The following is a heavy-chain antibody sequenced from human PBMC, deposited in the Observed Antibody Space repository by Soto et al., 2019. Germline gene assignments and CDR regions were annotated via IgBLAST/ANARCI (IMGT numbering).Heavy chain of an antibody. Sequence: SETLSLTCAVSGGSITRTNWWSWVRQPPGKGLEWIGEINHSGSSNYNPSLKSRVTISVDKSKNQFSLNLSSVTAADTAVYFCARVWSYYESSGPRRYFDYWGPGTLVTVSS. V-gene: IGHV4-4*02. CDR1: GGSITRTNW. D-gene: IGHD3-22*01. CDR3: ARVWSYYESSGPRRYFDY. J-gene: IGHJ4*02. CDR2: INHSGSS.